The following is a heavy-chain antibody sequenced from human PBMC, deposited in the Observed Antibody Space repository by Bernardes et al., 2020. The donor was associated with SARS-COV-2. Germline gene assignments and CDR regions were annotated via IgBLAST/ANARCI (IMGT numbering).Heavy chain of an antibody. J-gene: IGHJ6*02. Sequence: ASVKVSCKASGYTFTGYYMHWVRQAPGQGLEWMGWINPNSGGTNYAQKFQGWVTMTRDTSISTAYMELSRLRSDDTAVYYCARGRDCSSTSCQYYGMDVWGQGTTVTVSS. CDR2: INPNSGGT. CDR3: ARGRDCSSTSCQYYGMDV. V-gene: IGHV1-2*04. CDR1: GYTFTGYY. D-gene: IGHD2-2*01.